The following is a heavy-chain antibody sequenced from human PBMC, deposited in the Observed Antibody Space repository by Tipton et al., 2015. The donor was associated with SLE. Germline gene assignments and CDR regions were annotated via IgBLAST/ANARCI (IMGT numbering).Heavy chain of an antibody. CDR2: IYYSGST. CDR3: ARHLALSAGGGFDI. J-gene: IGHJ3*02. Sequence: TLSLTCTVSGGSISSYYWSWIRQPPGKGLEWIGYIYYSGSTYYNPSLKSRVTMSIDTSKNQFSLKLTSVTAADTAVYYCARHLALSAGGGFDIWGQGTMVIVSS. V-gene: IGHV4-59*04. D-gene: IGHD2-15*01. CDR1: GGSISSYY.